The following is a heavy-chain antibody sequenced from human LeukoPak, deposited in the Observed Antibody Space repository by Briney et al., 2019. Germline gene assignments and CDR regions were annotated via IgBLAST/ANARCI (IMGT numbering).Heavy chain of an antibody. V-gene: IGHV3-23*01. J-gene: IGHJ4*02. CDR2: ISGSGGST. CDR3: ARTKTRRDSSGYWIFDY. D-gene: IGHD3-22*01. CDR1: GFTFSSYA. Sequence: GGSLRLSCAASGFTFSSYAMSWVRQAPGKGLEWVSAISGSGGSTYYADSVKGRFTISRDNSKNALYLQMNSLRAEDTAVYYCARTKTRRDSSGYWIFDYWGQGTLVTVSS.